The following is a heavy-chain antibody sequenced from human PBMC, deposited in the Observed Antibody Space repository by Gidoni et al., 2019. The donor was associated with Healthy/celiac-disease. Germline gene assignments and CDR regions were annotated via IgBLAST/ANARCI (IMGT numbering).Heavy chain of an antibody. CDR2: ISSSSSNI. CDR3: ARDLRFLEWLLVGSYGMDV. Sequence: EVQLVESGGGLVQPGGSLSLSCAASGFPFVSYRMNWVRQATGKGLEWVSDISSSSSNIYYADSVKGRFTISRDNAKNSLYLQMNSLRDEDTAVYYCARDLRFLEWLLVGSYGMDVWGQGTTVTVSS. V-gene: IGHV3-48*02. D-gene: IGHD3-3*01. J-gene: IGHJ6*02. CDR1: GFPFVSYR.